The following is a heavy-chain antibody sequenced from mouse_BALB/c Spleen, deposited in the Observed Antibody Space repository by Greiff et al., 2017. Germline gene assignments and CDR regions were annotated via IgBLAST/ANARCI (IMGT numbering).Heavy chain of an antibody. Sequence: VQLQQSGAELAKPGASVKMSCKASGYTFTSYWMHWVKQRPGQGLEWIGYINPSTGYTEYNQKFKDKATLTADKSSSTAYMQLSSLTSEDSAVYYCARRNYRYDYYAMDYWGQGTSVTVSS. V-gene: IGHV1-7*01. CDR3: ARRNYRYDYYAMDY. CDR1: GYTFTSYW. J-gene: IGHJ4*01. D-gene: IGHD2-14*01. CDR2: INPSTGYT.